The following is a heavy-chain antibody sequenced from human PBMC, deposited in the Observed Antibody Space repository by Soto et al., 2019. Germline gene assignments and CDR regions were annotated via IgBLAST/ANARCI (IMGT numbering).Heavy chain of an antibody. CDR2: IVVGSGNT. CDR3: AVRNYTFFGVVTPLDP. J-gene: IGHJ5*02. D-gene: IGHD3-3*01. V-gene: IGHV1-58*01. Sequence: SVKVSCKASGFTFTSSAVQWVRQARGQRLEWIGWIVVGSGNTNYAQKFQERVTITRDMSTSTAYMELSSLRSEDTAVYYCAVRNYTFFGVVTPLDPWGKGTLVTVSS. CDR1: GFTFTSSA.